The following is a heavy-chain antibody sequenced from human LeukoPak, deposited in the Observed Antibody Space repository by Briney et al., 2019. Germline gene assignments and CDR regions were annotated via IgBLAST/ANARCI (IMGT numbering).Heavy chain of an antibody. J-gene: IGHJ4*02. V-gene: IGHV3-15*01. D-gene: IGHD1-1*01. CDR1: GFTFSNAW. Sequence: NPGGSLRLSCAASGFTFSNAWMTWVRQAPGKGLEWVGRIKSKRDGGTIDYAAPVKGRVTISRDDSKDTLYLQMKDLKIEDAAVYYCTTVGRAWNFDYWGQGTLVTVSS. CDR2: IKSKRDGGTI. CDR3: TTVGRAWNFDY.